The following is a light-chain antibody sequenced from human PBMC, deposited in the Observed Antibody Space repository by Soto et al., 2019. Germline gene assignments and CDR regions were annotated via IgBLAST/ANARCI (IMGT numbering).Light chain of an antibody. CDR3: QQYGSSPWT. Sequence: EIVLTQSPGTLSLSPGERATLSCRASQSVSSSYLAWYQQKPGQAPRLLIYGASSRATGIPDRFSGSWSGTHFPLTIIRREPEDFAVYCCQQYGSSPWTFGQGTKVEIK. V-gene: IGKV3-20*01. CDR2: GAS. J-gene: IGKJ1*01. CDR1: QSVSSSY.